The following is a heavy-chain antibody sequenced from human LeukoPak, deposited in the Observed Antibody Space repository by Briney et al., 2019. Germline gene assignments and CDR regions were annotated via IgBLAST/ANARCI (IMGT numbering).Heavy chain of an antibody. J-gene: IGHJ4*02. D-gene: IGHD5-12*01. Sequence: GESLKISCKGSGYTFTSYWIGWVRQMPGKGLEWMRIVHPGDSDTRYSPSFQGQVTISVDKSISTAYLQWSSLKASDTAMYYCARSPWNSYDYWGQGTLVTVSS. CDR3: ARSPWNSYDY. V-gene: IGHV5-51*01. CDR2: VHPGDSDT. CDR1: GYTFTSYW.